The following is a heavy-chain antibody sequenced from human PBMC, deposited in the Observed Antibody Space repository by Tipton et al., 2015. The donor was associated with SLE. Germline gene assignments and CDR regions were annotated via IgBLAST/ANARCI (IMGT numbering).Heavy chain of an antibody. Sequence: SLRLSCAASGFTFSSYSMNWVRQAPGKGLEWVAKIKSDGSEKHYVDSVKGRFTISRDDAKNSVYLQMNSLRAEDTALYYCARKGWYFDLWGRGTLVTVSS. CDR1: GFTFSSYS. J-gene: IGHJ2*01. CDR2: IKSDGSEK. CDR3: ARKGWYFDL. V-gene: IGHV3-7*01.